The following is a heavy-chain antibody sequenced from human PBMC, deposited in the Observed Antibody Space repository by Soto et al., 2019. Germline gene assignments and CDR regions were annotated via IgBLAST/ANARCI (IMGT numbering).Heavy chain of an antibody. D-gene: IGHD3-16*01. CDR1: GYNFITDW. Sequence: GASLKISCKGSGYNFITDWISWVRQMPGKGLEWMGRVDPTDSYTKYSPSFEGHVTISADKSISTAYLQWSSLKASDSAVYYCARLSRASFALDVWGQGTTVTVSS. V-gene: IGHV5-10-1*01. J-gene: IGHJ6*02. CDR3: ARLSRASFALDV. CDR2: VDPTDSYT.